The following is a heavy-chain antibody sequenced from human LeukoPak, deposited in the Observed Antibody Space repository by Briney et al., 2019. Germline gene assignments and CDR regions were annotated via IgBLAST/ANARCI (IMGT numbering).Heavy chain of an antibody. Sequence: PSETLSLTCTVSAGSISSYYWSWIRQPPGKGLEWIGYIYHSGSTYYNPSLKSRVTISVDRSKNQFSLKLSSVTAADTAVYYCARGVEGVVVITNYFDYWGQGALVTVSS. CDR1: AGSISSYY. D-gene: IGHD3-22*01. V-gene: IGHV4-59*12. CDR2: IYHSGST. J-gene: IGHJ4*02. CDR3: ARGVEGVVVITNYFDY.